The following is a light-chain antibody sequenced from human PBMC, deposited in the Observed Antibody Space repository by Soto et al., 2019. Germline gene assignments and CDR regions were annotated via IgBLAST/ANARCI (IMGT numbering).Light chain of an antibody. Sequence: QSVLTQPASVSGSPGQSITISCTGTSSDVGAHNFVSWYQQHPGKAPKLMIYDVGNRPSGVSNRSSGSKSGNTASLTISGLQAEDEADYYCSSFTTISTYVFGTGTKVTVL. CDR3: SSFTTISTYV. J-gene: IGLJ1*01. V-gene: IGLV2-14*01. CDR1: SSDVGAHNF. CDR2: DVG.